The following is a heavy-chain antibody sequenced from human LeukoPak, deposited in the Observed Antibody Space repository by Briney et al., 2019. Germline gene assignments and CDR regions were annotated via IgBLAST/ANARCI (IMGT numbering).Heavy chain of an antibody. CDR1: GFTFSSYG. J-gene: IGHJ3*02. V-gene: IGHV3-30*02. D-gene: IGHD4-17*01. CDR2: IRYDGSNK. CDR3: ARHYMTTVTKGAFDI. Sequence: PGGSLRLSCAASGFTFSSYGMHWVRQAPGKGLEWVAFIRYDGSNKYYADSVKGRFTISRDNSKNTLYLQMNSLRAEDTAVYCCARHYMTTVTKGAFDIWGQGTMVTVSS.